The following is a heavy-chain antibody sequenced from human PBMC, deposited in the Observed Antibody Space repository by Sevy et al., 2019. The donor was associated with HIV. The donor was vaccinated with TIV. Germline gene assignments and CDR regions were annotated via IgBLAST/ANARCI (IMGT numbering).Heavy chain of an antibody. CDR3: ARHAHITMIVT. CDR1: GGSFSRSSYY. CDR2: IFYSGRT. D-gene: IGHD3-22*01. J-gene: IGHJ5*02. Sequence: SETLSLTCTVSGGSFSRSSYYWGWIRQPPGKGLEWIGSIFYSGRTYYNPSLKSRVTISVDTSKNQFSLKLNSVTAADTAVYYCARHAHITMIVTWGQGTLVTVSS. V-gene: IGHV4-39*01.